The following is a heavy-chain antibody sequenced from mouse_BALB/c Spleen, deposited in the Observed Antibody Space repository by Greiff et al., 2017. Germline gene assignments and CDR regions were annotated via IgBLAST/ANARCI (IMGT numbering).Heavy chain of an antibody. J-gene: IGHJ3*01. CDR2: ISDGGSYT. CDR1: GFTFSDYY. V-gene: IGHV5-4*02. CDR3: ARRDYYGSSYETY. Sequence: DVQLVESGGGLVKPGGSLKLSCAASGFTFSDYYMYWVRQTPEKRLEWVATISDGGSYTYYPDSVKGRFTISRDNAKNTLYLQMSSLKSEDTAMYYCARRDYYGSSYETYWGQGTLVTVSA. D-gene: IGHD1-1*01.